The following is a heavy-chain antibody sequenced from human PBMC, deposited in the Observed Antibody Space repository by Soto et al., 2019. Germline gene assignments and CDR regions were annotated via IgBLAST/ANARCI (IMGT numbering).Heavy chain of an antibody. CDR2: IRRKANSYTT. V-gene: IGHV3-72*01. CDR1: GLIFSHYH. J-gene: IGHJ6*02. CDR3: AMLGGWSGGSNDMDV. D-gene: IGHD6-19*01. Sequence: EVQLVESGGGLDQPGGSLRLSCAASGLIFSHYHMDWVRQAPGKGLEWVGRIRRKANSYTTEYAASVKGRFTISRDDSKNSLYLQMHSLKTEDTAVYYCAMLGGWSGGSNDMDVWGQGTTVTVSS.